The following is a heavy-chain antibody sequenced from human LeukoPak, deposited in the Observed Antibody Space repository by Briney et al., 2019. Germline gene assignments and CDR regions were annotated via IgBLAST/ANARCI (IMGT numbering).Heavy chain of an antibody. CDR2: ISWNSGSI. CDR3: AKVRPDYYYDSSGSFDY. CDR1: GLSVSSNF. Sequence: PGGSLRLSCAATGLSVSSNFMSWVRQAPGKGLEWVSGISWNSGSIGYADSVKGRFTISRDDAKNSLYLQMNSLRAEDTALYYCAKVRPDYYYDSSGSFDYWGQGTLVTVSS. V-gene: IGHV3-9*01. J-gene: IGHJ4*02. D-gene: IGHD3-22*01.